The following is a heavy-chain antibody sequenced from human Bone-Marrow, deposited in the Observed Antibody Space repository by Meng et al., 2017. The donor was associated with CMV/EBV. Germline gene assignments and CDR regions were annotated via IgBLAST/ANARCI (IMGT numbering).Heavy chain of an antibody. V-gene: IGHV3-23*03. Sequence: GKSLKISCAASGFTFSSYAMSWVRQAPGKGLEWVSVIYSGGSSTYYADSVKGRFTISRDNSKNTLYLQMNSLRAEDTAVYYCAKKEAAAGVFYYGMDVWGQGTTVTVSS. J-gene: IGHJ6*02. CDR3: AKKEAAAGVFYYGMDV. CDR1: GFTFSSYA. D-gene: IGHD6-13*01. CDR2: IYSGGSST.